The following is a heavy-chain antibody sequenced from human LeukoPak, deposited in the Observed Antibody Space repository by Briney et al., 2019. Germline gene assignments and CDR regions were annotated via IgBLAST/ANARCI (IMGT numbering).Heavy chain of an antibody. CDR1: GGSFSGYY. CDR2: INHSGST. CDR3: ARGVSGRASDY. Sequence: PSETLSLTCAVYGGSFSGYYWSWIRQPPGKGLEWIGEINHSGSTNYNPSLKSRVTISVDTSKNQFSLKLSSVTAADTAVYYCARGVSGRASDYWGQGTLVTVSS. D-gene: IGHD1-26*01. J-gene: IGHJ4*02. V-gene: IGHV4-34*01.